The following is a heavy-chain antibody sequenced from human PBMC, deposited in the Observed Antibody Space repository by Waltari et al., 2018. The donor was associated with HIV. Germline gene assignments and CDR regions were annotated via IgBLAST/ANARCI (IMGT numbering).Heavy chain of an antibody. CDR1: GFTFSDYY. V-gene: IGHV3-11*01. Sequence: QVQLVESGGGLVKPGGSLRLSCAASGFTFSDYYMTWIRQAPGKGLEWISYISNSGDMIYCADSGKGRFTNSRDNDKNSLYLQMNSLRAEDTAVYYCARDRWYYFDTSDYFYDYWGQGTLVTVSS. D-gene: IGHD3-22*01. J-gene: IGHJ4*02. CDR2: ISNSGDMI. CDR3: ARDRWYYFDTSDYFYDY.